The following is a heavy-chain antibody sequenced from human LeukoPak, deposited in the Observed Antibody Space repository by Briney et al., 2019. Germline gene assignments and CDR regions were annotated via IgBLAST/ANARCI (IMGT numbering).Heavy chain of an antibody. CDR3: ARAHVDTAMVTDFDY. CDR1: GGTFSSYA. CDR2: IIPIFGTA. V-gene: IGHV1-69*13. D-gene: IGHD5-18*01. J-gene: IGHJ4*02. Sequence: SVKVSCKASGGTFSSYAISWVRQAPGQGLEWMGGIIPIFGTANYAQKFQGRVTITADESTSTAYMELSSLRSEDTAVYYCARAHVDTAMVTDFDYWGQGTLVTVSS.